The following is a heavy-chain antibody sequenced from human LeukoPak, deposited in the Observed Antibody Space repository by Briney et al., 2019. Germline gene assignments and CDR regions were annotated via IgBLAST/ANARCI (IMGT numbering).Heavy chain of an antibody. J-gene: IGHJ4*02. CDR1: GYTFTSYA. CDR2: INAGNGNT. V-gene: IGHV1-3*03. CDR3: AREGPYYFDY. Sequence: ASVKVSCKASGYTFTSYAMHWVRQAPGQRLEWMGWINAGNGNTEYSQEFQGRVTITRDASASTAYMELSSLRSEDMAVYYCAREGPYYFDYWGQGTLVTVSS.